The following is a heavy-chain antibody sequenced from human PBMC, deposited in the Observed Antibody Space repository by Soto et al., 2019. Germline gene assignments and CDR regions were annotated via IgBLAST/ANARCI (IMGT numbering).Heavy chain of an antibody. CDR2: ISAYNGNT. CDR3: ARGCFYDSSGYYEELCYCYGMDV. CDR1: GYTFTSYG. Sequence: ASVKVSCKASGYTFTSYGISWVRQAPGQGLEWMGWISAYNGNTNYAQKLQGRVTMTTDTSTSTAYMELRSLRSDDTAVYYCARGCFYDSSGYYEELCYCYGMDVWGQGTTVTVSS. V-gene: IGHV1-18*01. D-gene: IGHD3-22*01. J-gene: IGHJ6*02.